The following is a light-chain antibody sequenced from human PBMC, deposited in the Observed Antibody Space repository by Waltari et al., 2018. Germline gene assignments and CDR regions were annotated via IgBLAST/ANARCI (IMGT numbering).Light chain of an antibody. CDR1: SPNIGSNT. CDR2: TNN. J-gene: IGLJ3*02. Sequence: QSVLTQSPSASGTPGQRVTISCSGSSPNIGSNTVNWYKQVPGTAPKLLISTNNQRPSGVPDRFSGSKYGTSASLAISGLQSEDEADYFCAAWDDSLNGWVFGGGTKLSVL. CDR3: AAWDDSLNGWV. V-gene: IGLV1-44*01.